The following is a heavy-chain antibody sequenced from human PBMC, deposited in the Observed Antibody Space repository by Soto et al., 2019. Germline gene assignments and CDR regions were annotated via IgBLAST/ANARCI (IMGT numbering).Heavy chain of an antibody. CDR2: IDYSGST. J-gene: IGHJ4*02. CDR1: GDSVSAYY. V-gene: IGHV4-59*02. Sequence: QVRLQESGPGLVKPSETLSLTCTVSGDSVSAYYWSWFRQPPGKGLEWIGYIDYSGSTNYNPSLKRRVTISVDQSKDQVSLDLSSVTAPDTAEYYCARDQSGYYFDYWGQGTLVTVSS. CDR3: ARDQSGYYFDY.